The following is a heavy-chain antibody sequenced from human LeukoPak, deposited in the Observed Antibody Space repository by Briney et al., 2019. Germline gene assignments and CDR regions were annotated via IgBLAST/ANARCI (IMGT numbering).Heavy chain of an antibody. J-gene: IGHJ4*02. Sequence: PSETLSLTCAVSGGSINSHYWSWIRQPPGKGLEWIGDIYYTGRNNYNPSLKSRFTISVDTSKNHLSLNLTSVLAADTAMYYCARRDSGWNYFDYWGQGNLVTVSS. CDR1: GGSINSHY. CDR3: ARRDSGWNYFDY. V-gene: IGHV4-59*08. D-gene: IGHD1-26*01. CDR2: IYYTGRN.